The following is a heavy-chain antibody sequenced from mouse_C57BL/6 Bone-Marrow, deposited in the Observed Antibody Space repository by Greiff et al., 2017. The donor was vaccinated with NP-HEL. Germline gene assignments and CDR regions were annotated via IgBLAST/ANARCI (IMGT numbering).Heavy chain of an antibody. Sequence: EVNLVESGGDLVKPGGSLKLSCAASGFTFSSYGMSWVRQTPDKRLEWVATISSGGSYTYYPDSVKGRFTISRDNAKNTLYLQMSSLKSEDTAMYYCARRPLSFYWYFDVWGTGTTVTVSS. CDR1: GFTFSSYG. J-gene: IGHJ1*03. CDR3: ARRPLSFYWYFDV. CDR2: ISSGGSYT. V-gene: IGHV5-6*02.